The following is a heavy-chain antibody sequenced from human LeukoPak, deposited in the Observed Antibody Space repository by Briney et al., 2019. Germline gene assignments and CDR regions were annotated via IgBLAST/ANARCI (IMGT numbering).Heavy chain of an antibody. J-gene: IGHJ6*03. CDR3: ARAQEGSSWYGVYYYYYMDV. CDR2: ISGSGVST. V-gene: IGHV3-23*01. Sequence: GGSLRLSCAASGFTFSSYAMSWVRQAPGKGLEWVSGISGSGVSTYYADSVRGRFTISRDNSKKTLHLQMNSLRDEDTAVYYCARAQEGSSWYGVYYYYYMDVWGKGTTVTVSS. CDR1: GFTFSSYA. D-gene: IGHD6-13*01.